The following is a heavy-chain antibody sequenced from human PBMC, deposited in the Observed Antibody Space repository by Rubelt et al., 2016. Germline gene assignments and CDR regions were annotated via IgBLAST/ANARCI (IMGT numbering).Heavy chain of an antibody. J-gene: IGHJ6*02. CDR3: ASDYGV. D-gene: IGHD3-10*01. CDR2: ISTYNGNT. CDR1: GYTFTGYY. V-gene: IGHV1-18*04. Sequence: QVQLVQSGAEVKKPGASVKVSCKASGYTFTGYYTHWVRQAPGQGLEWMGWISTYNGNTDYAQKLQGRITVTTDTPTSTVNMERRSLRSDDTAMYYCASDYGVWGQGTTVTVS.